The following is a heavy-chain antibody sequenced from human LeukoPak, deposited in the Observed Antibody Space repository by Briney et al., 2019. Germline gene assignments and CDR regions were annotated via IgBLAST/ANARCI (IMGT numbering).Heavy chain of an antibody. Sequence: ASVKVSCKASGYTFTAYYIHWVRQAPGQGLEWMGWINPNSGGTEYAQKFQGRVTLTRDTSISTAYVELSRLRSDDTAVYYCASFYAPDRGIESQNLVTVYWGQGTLVSVSS. V-gene: IGHV1-2*02. CDR1: GYTFTAYY. J-gene: IGHJ4*02. CDR2: INPNSGGT. CDR3: ASFYAPDRGIESQNLVTVY. D-gene: IGHD2/OR15-2a*01.